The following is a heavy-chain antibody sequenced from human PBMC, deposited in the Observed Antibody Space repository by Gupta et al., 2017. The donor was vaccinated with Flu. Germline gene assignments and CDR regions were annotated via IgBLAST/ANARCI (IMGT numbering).Heavy chain of an antibody. D-gene: IGHD6-25*01. V-gene: IGHV1-18*01. CDR2: ISAYNGNT. J-gene: IGHJ4*02. Sequence: QVQLVQSGAEVKKPGASVKVSCKTSGYTFTNYGINWVRQAPGQGLEWMGWISAYNGNTNYPQKFQGRGTMTTDTATNTAYMELRSLRSDDTAVYSCATEGIGPADGRGSPDYWGQGTLVTVSS. CDR1: GYTFTNYG. CDR3: ATEGIGPADGRGSPDY.